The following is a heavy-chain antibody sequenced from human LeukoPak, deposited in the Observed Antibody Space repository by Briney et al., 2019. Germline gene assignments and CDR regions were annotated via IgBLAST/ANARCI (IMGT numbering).Heavy chain of an antibody. V-gene: IGHV3-7*03. D-gene: IGHD2-2*01. Sequence: PGGSLRLSCAASGFTFSSYGMSWVRQAPGKGLEWVANIKHDGSEKYYVDSVKGRFTVSRDNAKNSLSLQMNSLRAEDTAVYFCARGILDCSTTSCYSNYDAFDIWGQGTMVTVSS. CDR2: IKHDGSEK. CDR1: GFTFSSYG. CDR3: ARGILDCSTTSCYSNYDAFDI. J-gene: IGHJ3*02.